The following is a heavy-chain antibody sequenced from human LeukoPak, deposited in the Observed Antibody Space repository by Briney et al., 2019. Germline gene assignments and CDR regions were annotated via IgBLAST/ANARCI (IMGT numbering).Heavy chain of an antibody. CDR2: IYDRGPA. J-gene: IGHJ4*02. Sequence: SQTLSLTCTVSGYAIISGGFSWNWIRQPPGKGLEWIGCIYDRGPAHYNPSLKSRFTISVDRPKNQFFLNVTSLTAADTAVYYCASQMATNRWSALGWGQGTPVTVSS. CDR1: GYAIISGGFS. V-gene: IGHV4-30-2*01. CDR3: ASQMATNRWSALG. D-gene: IGHD5-24*01.